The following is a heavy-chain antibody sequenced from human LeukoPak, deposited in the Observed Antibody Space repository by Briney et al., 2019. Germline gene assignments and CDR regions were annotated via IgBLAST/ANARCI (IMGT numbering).Heavy chain of an antibody. J-gene: IGHJ4*02. CDR1: GFTVSSNY. V-gene: IGHV3-53*01. CDR2: IYSGGST. D-gene: IGHD5-12*01. CDR3: ARGGGYSGYGADFDY. Sequence: GGSLRLSCAASGFTVSSNYMSWVRQAPGKGLEWVSVIYSGGSTYYADSVKGRFTISRDNSKNTLYLQVKSLRAEDTAVYYCARGGGYSGYGADFDYWGQGTLVTVSS.